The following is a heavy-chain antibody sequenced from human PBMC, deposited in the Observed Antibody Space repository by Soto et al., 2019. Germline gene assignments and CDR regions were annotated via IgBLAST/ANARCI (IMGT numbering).Heavy chain of an antibody. CDR3: ARGTYYYDSSAYYAY. D-gene: IGHD3-22*01. Sequence: GGSLRLSCAASGFGFSDAWMNWVRQAPGKGLEWVGRLKSKTDGGTKDYAAPVKGRFTISRDDSKNTMYLQMNSLRAEDTAVYSGARGTYYYDSSAYYAYWGQGTLVTVSS. CDR1: GFGFSDAW. CDR2: LKSKTDGGTK. V-gene: IGHV3-15*07. J-gene: IGHJ4*01.